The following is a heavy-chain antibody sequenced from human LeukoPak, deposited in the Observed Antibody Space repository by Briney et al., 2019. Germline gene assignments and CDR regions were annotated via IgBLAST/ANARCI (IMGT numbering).Heavy chain of an antibody. V-gene: IGHV1-2*02. CDR1: GYTFTGYY. D-gene: IGHD3-22*01. J-gene: IGHJ6*03. CDR2: INPNSGGT. CDR3: AKRYYYDSSGYLYYYYMDV. Sequence: ASVKVSCKASGYTFTGYYMHWVRQAPGQGLEWMGWINPNSGGTNYAQKFQGRVTMTRDTSISTAYMELSRLRSDDTAVYYCAKRYYYDSSGYLYYYYMDVWGKGTTVTVSS.